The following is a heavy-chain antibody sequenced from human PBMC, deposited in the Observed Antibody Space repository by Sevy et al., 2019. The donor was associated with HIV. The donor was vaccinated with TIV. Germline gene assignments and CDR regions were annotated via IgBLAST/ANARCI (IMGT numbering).Heavy chain of an antibody. CDR1: GGSISSYY. Sequence: SETLSLTCTVSGGSISSYYWSWIRQPPGKGLEWIGYIYYNGNTIYNPSLKSRVTISLDTSQRQFSLRLTSVTAADTALYYCASGSDSSSWDTFDYWSQGTLVTVSS. CDR2: IYYNGNT. V-gene: IGHV4-59*01. J-gene: IGHJ4*02. D-gene: IGHD6-13*01. CDR3: ASGSDSSSWDTFDY.